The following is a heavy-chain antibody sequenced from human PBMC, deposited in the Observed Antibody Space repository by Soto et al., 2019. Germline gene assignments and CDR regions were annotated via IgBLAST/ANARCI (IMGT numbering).Heavy chain of an antibody. CDR3: ARETTMGIQLWFGY. CDR1: GFTFSSYA. V-gene: IGHV3-30-3*01. J-gene: IGHJ4*02. CDR2: ISYDGSNK. D-gene: IGHD5-18*01. Sequence: QVQLVESGGGVVQPGRSLRLSCAASGFTFSSYAMHWVRQAPGKGLEWVAVISYDGSNKYYADSVKGRFTISRDNSKNTLYLQMNRLRAEDTAVYYCARETTMGIQLWFGYWGQGTLVTVSS.